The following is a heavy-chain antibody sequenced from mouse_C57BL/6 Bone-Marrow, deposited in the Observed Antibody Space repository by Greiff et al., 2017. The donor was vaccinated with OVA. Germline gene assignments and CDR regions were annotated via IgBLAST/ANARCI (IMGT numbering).Heavy chain of an antibody. CDR1: GFTFSSYA. Sequence: EVKLVESGEGLVKPGGSLKLSCAASGFTFSSYAMSWVRQTPEKRLEWVAYISSGGDYIYYADTVKGRFTISRDNARNTLYLQMSSLKSEDTAMYYCTRGTTVADYYAMDDWGQGTSVTVSS. CDR2: ISSGGDYI. J-gene: IGHJ4*01. CDR3: TRGTTVADYYAMDD. D-gene: IGHD1-1*01. V-gene: IGHV5-9-1*02.